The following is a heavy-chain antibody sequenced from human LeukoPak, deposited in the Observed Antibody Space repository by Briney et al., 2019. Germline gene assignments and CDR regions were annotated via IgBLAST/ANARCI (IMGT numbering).Heavy chain of an antibody. V-gene: IGHV3-11*01. CDR3: ARRAAAGRCLDY. CDR2: ISSGGSTI. D-gene: IGHD6-13*01. Sequence: GGSLRLSCAVSGFTFSDYYMSWIRQAPGKGLEWVSYISSGGSTISRADSVKGRFTISRDNAENSLYLQMNSLRAEDTAVYYCARRAAAGRCLDYWGQGTLVTVSS. CDR1: GFTFSDYY. J-gene: IGHJ4*02.